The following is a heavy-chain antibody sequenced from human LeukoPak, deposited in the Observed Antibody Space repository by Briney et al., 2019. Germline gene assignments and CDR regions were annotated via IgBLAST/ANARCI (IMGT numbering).Heavy chain of an antibody. J-gene: IGHJ5*02. Sequence: PSGTLSLTCTVSGGSISSGGYYWSWIRQHPGKGLEWIGYIYYSGSTYYNPSLKSRVTISVDTSKNQFSLKLSSVTAADTAVYYCAKGVVDGSGSYYNWFDPWGQGTLVTVSS. CDR3: AKGVVDGSGSYYNWFDP. CDR1: GGSISSGGYY. CDR2: IYYSGST. D-gene: IGHD3-10*01. V-gene: IGHV4-31*03.